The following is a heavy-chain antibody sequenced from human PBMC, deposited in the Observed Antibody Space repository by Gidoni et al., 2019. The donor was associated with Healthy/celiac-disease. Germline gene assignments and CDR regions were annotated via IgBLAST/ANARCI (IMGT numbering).Heavy chain of an antibody. D-gene: IGHD3-22*01. J-gene: IGHJ4*02. Sequence: QLQLQQWGAGLLKPSETLSLTCAVYGGSFSGYYWSWTRQPPGKGLEWIGEINHSGSTNYNPSLKSRVTISVDTSKNQFSLKLSSVTAADTAVYYCAVYDSSGDDYWGQGTLVTVSS. V-gene: IGHV4-34*01. CDR3: AVYDSSGDDY. CDR2: INHSGST. CDR1: GGSFSGYY.